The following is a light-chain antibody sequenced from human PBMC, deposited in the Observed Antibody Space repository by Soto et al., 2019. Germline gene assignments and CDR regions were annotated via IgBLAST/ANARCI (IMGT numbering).Light chain of an antibody. Sequence: EIVLTQSSATLSLSPGERATLSCRASQSVTSNALAWYQQKPGQAPRLLIYGVSSRDTGIPDRFSGSGSGTDFTLTISSLEPEDFAVYYCQQRSKWPLTFGGGTKVEIK. V-gene: IGKV3-11*01. CDR1: QSVTSN. CDR3: QQRSKWPLT. J-gene: IGKJ4*01. CDR2: GVS.